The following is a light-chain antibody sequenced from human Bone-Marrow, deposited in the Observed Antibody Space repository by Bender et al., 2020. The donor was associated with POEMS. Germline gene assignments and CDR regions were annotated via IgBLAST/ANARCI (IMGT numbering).Light chain of an antibody. CDR1: RSDVGRYNF. Sequence: QSALTQPRSVSGSPGQSVTISCTGTRSDVGRYNFVSWYQQHPGKAPKLMIYEVSKRPSGVPDRFSGSKSGNTASLTVSGLQAEDEADYYCTSYAGSNNYVFGTGTTVTVL. J-gene: IGLJ1*01. V-gene: IGLV2-8*01. CDR2: EVS. CDR3: TSYAGSNNYV.